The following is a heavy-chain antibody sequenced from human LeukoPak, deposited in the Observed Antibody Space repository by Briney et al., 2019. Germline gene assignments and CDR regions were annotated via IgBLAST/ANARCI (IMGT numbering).Heavy chain of an antibody. CDR2: TYYRSKWYN. CDR3: ARAVGYFDL. J-gene: IGHJ2*01. CDR1: GDSISSKNAA. Sequence: SQTLSLTCAISGDSISSKNAAWNWTRQSPSRGLEWLGRTYYRSKWYNEYAVSVKSRITINPDTSKNQFSLQLNSVTPEDTAVYYCARAVGYFDLWGRGTLVTVSS. V-gene: IGHV6-1*01.